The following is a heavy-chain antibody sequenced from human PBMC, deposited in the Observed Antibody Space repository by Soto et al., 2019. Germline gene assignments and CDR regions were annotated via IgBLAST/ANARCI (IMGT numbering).Heavy chain of an antibody. CDR2: ISGSGGST. CDR1: GVTFSSYA. J-gene: IGHJ4*02. Sequence: EVQLLESGGGLVQPGGSLRLSCAASGVTFSSYAMSWVRQAPGKGLEWVSAISGSGGSTYYADSVKGRFTISRDNSKNTLYLQMNSLRAEDTAVYYCAKDGEYWGGAFDYWSQGTLVTVAS. CDR3: AKDGEYWGGAFDY. D-gene: IGHD2-15*01. V-gene: IGHV3-23*01.